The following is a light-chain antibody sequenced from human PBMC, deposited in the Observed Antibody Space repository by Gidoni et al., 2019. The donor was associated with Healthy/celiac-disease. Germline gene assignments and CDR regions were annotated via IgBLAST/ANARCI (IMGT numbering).Light chain of an antibody. J-gene: IGKJ4*01. CDR2: AAS. CDR1: QSILSY. CDR3: QQSYSTPPT. V-gene: IGKV1-39*01. Sequence: VQLTPSPSSLSASVGDRVTIPCRASQSILSYLNWYQQKPGKAPKLLIYAASSFQSGVPSRFSGSGSGTDFTLTISSLQPEDFATYYCQQSYSTPPTFGGGTKVEIK.